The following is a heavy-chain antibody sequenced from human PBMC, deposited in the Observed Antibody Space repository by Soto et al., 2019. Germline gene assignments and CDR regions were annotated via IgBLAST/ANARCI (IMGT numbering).Heavy chain of an antibody. CDR1: GYTFTSYG. V-gene: IGHV1-18*01. CDR3: ARGTTVETGSY. D-gene: IGHD4-17*01. CDR2: ISAYNGNT. Sequence: QVQLVQSGAEVKKPGASVKVSCKASGYTFTSYGISWVRQAPGQGLEWMGWISAYNGNTNYAQKFQGRVTMTTDTATSPAYMGLGSLRSADTVVYYWARGTTVETGSYWGQGTLVTVSS. J-gene: IGHJ4*02.